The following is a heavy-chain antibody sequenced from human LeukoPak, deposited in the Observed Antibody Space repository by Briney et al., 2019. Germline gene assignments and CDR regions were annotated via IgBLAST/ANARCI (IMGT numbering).Heavy chain of an antibody. V-gene: IGHV3-7*03. D-gene: IGHD3-22*01. CDR2: IKQNGSEK. CDR1: GCTFSSYW. Sequence: GGSLRLSCAGSGCTFSSYWMSWVRQAPGKGLEWVANIKQNGSEKYYVDSVKGRFTISRDNAKNSLYLQMNSLRAEDTAVYYCAREIYDSSGYYYTDAFDIWGQGTMVTVSS. J-gene: IGHJ3*02. CDR3: AREIYDSSGYYYTDAFDI.